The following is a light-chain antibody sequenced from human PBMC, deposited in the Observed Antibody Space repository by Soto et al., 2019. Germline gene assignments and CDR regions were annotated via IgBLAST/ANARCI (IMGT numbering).Light chain of an antibody. CDR2: GVS. V-gene: IGLV2-14*03. Sequence: QSVLTQPASVSGSPGQSITISCTVTSSDVGGYDYVSWYQQHPGKAPKLMIYGVSNRPSGVSNRFSGSKSGNTASLTISGLQAEDEADYYCSSYTNSITHVFGGGTKLTVL. J-gene: IGLJ3*02. CDR1: SSDVGGYDY. CDR3: SSYTNSITHV.